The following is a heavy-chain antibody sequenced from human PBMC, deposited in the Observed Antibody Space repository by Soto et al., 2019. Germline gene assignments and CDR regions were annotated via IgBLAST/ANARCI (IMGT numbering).Heavy chain of an antibody. CDR1: GFTFPTYA. CDR2: VNAGNGDT. CDR3: ARGSSSGWPLGY. D-gene: IGHD6-19*01. J-gene: IGHJ4*02. Sequence: GASVKVSCKASGFTFPTYAIHWVRQAPGQRLEWMGWVNAGNGDTKYSQKFRGRVTITRDTSASTAYMEVSSLTSEDTALYHCARGSSSGWPLGYWGQGTLVTVSS. V-gene: IGHV1-3*01.